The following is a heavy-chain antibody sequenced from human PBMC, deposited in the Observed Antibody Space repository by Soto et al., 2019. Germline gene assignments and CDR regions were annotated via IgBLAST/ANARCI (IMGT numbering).Heavy chain of an antibody. V-gene: IGHV4-59*11. D-gene: IGHD1-26*01. J-gene: IGHJ6*02. Sequence: EALSLTCTVSGGSISSHYWSWVRQAPGKGLEWIGHIYYRGSTTYNPSLRSRSTISVDTSNNQFSLKLNSVTTADTAVYYCARDGREASGMDVWGQGTKVTVSS. CDR1: GGSISSHY. CDR2: IYYRGST. CDR3: ARDGREASGMDV.